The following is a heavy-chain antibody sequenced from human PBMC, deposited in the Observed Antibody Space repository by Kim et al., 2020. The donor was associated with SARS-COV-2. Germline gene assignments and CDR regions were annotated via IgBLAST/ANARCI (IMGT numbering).Heavy chain of an antibody. CDR2: ISSDGSNK. D-gene: IGHD4-17*01. Sequence: GGSLRLSCAASGFTFSSYTMNWIRQAPGKGLEWVAVISSDGSNKYYVDSVKGRFTISRDNSKNTLYLQMNSLRAEDTAVYYCASLYGDYDYWGQGTLVTVSS. J-gene: IGHJ4*02. CDR3: ASLYGDYDY. V-gene: IGHV3-30*04. CDR1: GFTFSSYT.